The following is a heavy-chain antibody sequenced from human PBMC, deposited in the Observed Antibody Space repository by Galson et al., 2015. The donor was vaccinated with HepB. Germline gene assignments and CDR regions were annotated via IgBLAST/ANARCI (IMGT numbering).Heavy chain of an antibody. Sequence: SEPLSLTCSVSGGSVSRSNYCWSCIRQHPGKGLEWIGSMYYSGTTYYNPSLKSRVTLSVDTSKNQFSLRLTSVTAADTADYYCARHEGAGWFGERYLFDPWGQGTLVTVSS. D-gene: IGHD3-10*01. CDR1: GGSVSRSNYC. CDR2: MYYSGTT. CDR3: ARHEGAGWFGERYLFDP. J-gene: IGHJ5*02. V-gene: IGHV4-39*01.